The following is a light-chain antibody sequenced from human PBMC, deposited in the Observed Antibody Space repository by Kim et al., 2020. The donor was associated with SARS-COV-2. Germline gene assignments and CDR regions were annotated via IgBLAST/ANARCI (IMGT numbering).Light chain of an antibody. Sequence: SASVGDRGTITCRASQSISSWLAWYQQKPGKAPKLLIYDASSLESGVPSRFSGSGSGTEFTLTISNLQPDDFATYYCQQYNSYPTFGQGTKLEI. J-gene: IGKJ2*01. CDR1: QSISSW. CDR2: DAS. V-gene: IGKV1-5*01. CDR3: QQYNSYPT.